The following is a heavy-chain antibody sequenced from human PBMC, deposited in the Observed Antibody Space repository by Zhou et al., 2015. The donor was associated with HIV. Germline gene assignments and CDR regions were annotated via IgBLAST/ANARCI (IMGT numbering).Heavy chain of an antibody. CDR2: IIPIFGTA. J-gene: IGHJ2*01. CDR1: GGTFSSYA. V-gene: IGHV1-69*01. CDR3: ARDRGLRSIVRVVPAAWYFDL. Sequence: QVQLVQSGAEVKKPGSSVKVSCKASGGTFSSYAISWVRQAPGQGLEWMGGIIPIFGTANYAQKFQGRVTITADESTSTAYMELSSLRSEDTAVYYCARDRGLRSIVRVVPAAWYFDLWGRGTLVTVSS. D-gene: IGHD2-2*01.